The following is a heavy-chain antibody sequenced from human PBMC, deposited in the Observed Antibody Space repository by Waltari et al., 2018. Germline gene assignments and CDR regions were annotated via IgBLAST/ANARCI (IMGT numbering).Heavy chain of an antibody. CDR2: IYYTGTTT. CDR3: ANNEWGLPVD. CDR1: GYSISRGYW. V-gene: IGHV4-38-2*01. D-gene: IGHD1-26*01. J-gene: IGHJ4*02. Sequence: QVQLQESGPGLVKPSQTLSLTCAVSGYSISRGYWWGWIRQPPGKGLEWIASIYYTGTTTHYTPSLRSRVTISADTSKNQFSLRLTSVTAADTAIYYCANNEWGLPVDWGQGTLVTVSS.